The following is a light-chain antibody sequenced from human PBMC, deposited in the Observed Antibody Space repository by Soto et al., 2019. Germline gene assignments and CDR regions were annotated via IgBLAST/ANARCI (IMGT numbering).Light chain of an antibody. CDR2: KAS. Sequence: DIHMTQSPSTLSASIGDRVTISCRASQTISSWLAWYQQKQGKAPKLLXYKASTLKSGVPSRFSGSVSGTEGTITISSLQPDDGSTYYGQHYNSYSEAFGQGTKVDIK. J-gene: IGKJ1*01. CDR1: QTISSW. V-gene: IGKV1-5*03. CDR3: QHYNSYSEA.